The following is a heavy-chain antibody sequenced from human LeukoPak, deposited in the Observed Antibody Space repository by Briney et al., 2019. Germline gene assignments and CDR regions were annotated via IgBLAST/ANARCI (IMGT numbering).Heavy chain of an antibody. J-gene: IGHJ4*02. CDR2: LSGSGGST. D-gene: IGHD3-16*01. CDR1: GFTFSSYA. CDR3: AGRYYGYVYGLWSLDY. V-gene: IGHV3-23*01. Sequence: GGSLRLSCAASGFTFSSYAMTWVRQAPGKGLEWVSALSGSGGSTNYADSVKGRFTISRDNSKNTLYLQMNSLRAEDTAVYYCAGRYYGYVYGLWSLDYWGQGTLVTVSS.